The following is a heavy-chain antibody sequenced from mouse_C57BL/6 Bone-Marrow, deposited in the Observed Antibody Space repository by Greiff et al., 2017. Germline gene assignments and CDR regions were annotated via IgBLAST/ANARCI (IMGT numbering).Heavy chain of an antibody. CDR2: MHPNGGSP. V-gene: IGHV1-64*01. CDR3: ARSYDYDDYTMYY. D-gene: IGHD2-4*01. Sequence: LQQPGAELVKPGASVKLSCKASGYTFTNYWMHWVKQRPGQGLEWIGMMHPNGGSPDYNEKFKSEATLSVDKSSRTAYMELSSLTSEDYAVYYCARSYDYDDYTMYYWGQGTSVTVSS. CDR1: GYTFTNYW. J-gene: IGHJ4*01.